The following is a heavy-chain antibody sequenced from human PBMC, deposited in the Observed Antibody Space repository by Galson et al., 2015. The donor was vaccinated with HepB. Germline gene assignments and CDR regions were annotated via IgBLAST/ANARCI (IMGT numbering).Heavy chain of an antibody. CDR1: GFTFSDYA. D-gene: IGHD2-15*01. Sequence: SLRLSCAASGFTFSDYAMHWVRQALGKGLEWVAVISSDGSDKYYAESLKGRFTISRDNSKNTLYLQMNSMTGEDTALYYCAKDGDNCSGGSCPCFDHSDQGTLATVAS. CDR3: AKDGDNCSGGSCPCFDH. J-gene: IGHJ4*02. CDR2: ISSDGSDK. V-gene: IGHV3-30*04.